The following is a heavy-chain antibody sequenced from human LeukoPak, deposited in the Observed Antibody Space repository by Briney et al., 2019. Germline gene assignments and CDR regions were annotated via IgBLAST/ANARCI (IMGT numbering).Heavy chain of an antibody. CDR3: ARVGSGGPGGHFDY. V-gene: IGHV3-21*01. J-gene: IGHJ4*02. CDR2: ISSSSSYI. Sequence: NPGGSLRLSCAASGFTFSSYSMNWVRQAPGKGLEWVSSISSSSSYIYYADSVKGRFTISRDNAKNSLYLQMNSLRAEDTAVYYCARVGSGGPGGHFDYWGQGTLVTVSS. D-gene: IGHD2-15*01. CDR1: GFTFSSYS.